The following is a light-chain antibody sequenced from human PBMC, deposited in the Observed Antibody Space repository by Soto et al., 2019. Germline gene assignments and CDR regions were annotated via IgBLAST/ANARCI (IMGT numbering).Light chain of an antibody. Sequence: EIVMTQSQATLSVSPGERATLSCRASQSVSSNLAWYQQKPGQAPRLLIYGASTRATGIPARFSGSGSGTEFTLTFSSLQSGDFAVYYCQQYNNWPPWTFGQGTKVEIK. CDR2: GAS. V-gene: IGKV3-15*01. CDR1: QSVSSN. CDR3: QQYNNWPPWT. J-gene: IGKJ1*01.